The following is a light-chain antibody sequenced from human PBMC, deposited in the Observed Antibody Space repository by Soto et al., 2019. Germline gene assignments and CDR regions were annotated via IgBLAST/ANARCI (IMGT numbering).Light chain of an antibody. V-gene: IGKV1-9*01. CDR3: QQLNSYPLT. CDR2: GAS. Sequence: DIQLTQSPSFLSAPVGDKVTITCRASQAISRSLAWYQQNPGKAPKLLIYGASTLQSGVPSRFSGSGSGTEFTLTIGSLQPEDFATYYCQQLNSYPLTFGGGAKVEMK. CDR1: QAISRS. J-gene: IGKJ4*01.